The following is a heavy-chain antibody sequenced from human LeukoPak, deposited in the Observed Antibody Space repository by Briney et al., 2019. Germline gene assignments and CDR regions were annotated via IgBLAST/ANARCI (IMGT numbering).Heavy chain of an antibody. CDR3: ARDRAWNYFDY. CDR1: GFTFSRHG. V-gene: IGHV3-30*03. D-gene: IGHD3-3*01. J-gene: IGHJ4*02. CDR2: ISNDGSRK. Sequence: GGSLRLSCAPSGFTFSRHGMHWVRQAPGKGLEWVAIISNDGSRKYYAHSVEGRFTISRDNSKNTLYLQMDSLRAEDTAVYYCARDRAWNYFDYWGQGTPGHRLL.